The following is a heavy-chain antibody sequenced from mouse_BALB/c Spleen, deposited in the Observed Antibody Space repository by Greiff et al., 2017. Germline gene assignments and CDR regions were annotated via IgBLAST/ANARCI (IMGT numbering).Heavy chain of an antibody. Sequence: QVQLKQSGPGLVAPSQSLSITCTVSGFSLTSYDISWIRQPPGKGLEWLGVIWTGGGTNYNSAFMSRLSISKDNSKSQVFLKMNSLQTDDTAIYYCVRLRYFDVWGAGTTVTVSS. CDR3: VRLRYFDV. CDR2: IWTGGGT. V-gene: IGHV2-9-2*01. J-gene: IGHJ1*01. CDR1: GFSLTSYD.